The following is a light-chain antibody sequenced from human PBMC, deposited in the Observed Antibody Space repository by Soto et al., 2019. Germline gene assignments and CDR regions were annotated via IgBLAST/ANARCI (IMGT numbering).Light chain of an antibody. CDR1: QSVSSSY. J-gene: IGKJ4*01. CDR3: QQYGSSPLT. CDR2: GTS. V-gene: IGKV3-20*01. Sequence: DIVLTQSPGTVSLSPGEGATLSCRASQSVSSSYLAWYQQKPGRAPRLLIYGTSSRATDIPDRFSGSGAGTDFTLTISRLEPEDFALYYCQQYGSSPLTFGGGTKVEIK.